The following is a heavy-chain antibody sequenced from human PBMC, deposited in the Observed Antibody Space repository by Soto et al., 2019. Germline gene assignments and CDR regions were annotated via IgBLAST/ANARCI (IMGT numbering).Heavy chain of an antibody. V-gene: IGHV1-3*01. CDR2: INPSNGNT. D-gene: IGHD1-1*01. J-gene: IGHJ4*02. CDR1: GYIFTSYY. Sequence: ASVKVSCKAVGYIFTSYYIHWVRQAPGQGLEWMGLINPSNGNTNYSQKFQGRVTITRDTSASTAYMELSSVTAADTAVYYCTTGGDASKTGYWGQGTLVTVSS. CDR3: TTGGDASKTGY.